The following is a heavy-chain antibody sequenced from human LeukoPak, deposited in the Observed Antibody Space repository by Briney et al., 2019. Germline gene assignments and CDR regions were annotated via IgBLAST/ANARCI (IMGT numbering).Heavy chain of an antibody. V-gene: IGHV1-69*13. J-gene: IGHJ4*02. CDR2: IIPIFGTA. CDR3: AKDLGVTVTTVY. D-gene: IGHD4-11*01. CDR1: GGTFSSYA. Sequence: SVKVSCKASGGTFSSYAISWVRQAPGQGLEWMGGIIPIFGTANYAQKFQGRVTITADESTSTAYLELSSLRSEDTAVYYCAKDLGVTVTTVYWGQGTLVTVSS.